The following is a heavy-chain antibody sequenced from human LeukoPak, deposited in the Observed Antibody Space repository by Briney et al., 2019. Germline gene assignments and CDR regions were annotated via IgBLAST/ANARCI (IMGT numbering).Heavy chain of an antibody. Sequence: GGPLRLSCAASGFTFSSYGMHWVRQAPGTGLEWVAVISHDGDHKYHADSVKGRFTISRDNSKNTLYLQMNSLRAEDTAVYYCARERYDDAFDIWGQGTMVTVSS. J-gene: IGHJ3*02. CDR3: ARERYDDAFDI. CDR2: ISHDGDHK. D-gene: IGHD3-3*01. CDR1: GFTFSSYG. V-gene: IGHV3-30*12.